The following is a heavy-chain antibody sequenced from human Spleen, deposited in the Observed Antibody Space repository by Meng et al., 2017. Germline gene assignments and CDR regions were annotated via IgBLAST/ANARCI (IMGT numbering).Heavy chain of an antibody. CDR2: INHSGST. J-gene: IGHJ5*02. Sequence: QGKLQQWGAGLLKPSKTLSLTCAVYGGSFSGFHWSWIRQPPGKGLEWIGEINHSGSTNYNPSLKSRVTISVDTSKNQFSLKLSSVTAADTAVYYCARGMVYFGTGFDPWGQGTLVTVSS. V-gene: IGHV4-34*01. D-gene: IGHD2-8*01. CDR3: ARGMVYFGTGFDP. CDR1: GGSFSGFH.